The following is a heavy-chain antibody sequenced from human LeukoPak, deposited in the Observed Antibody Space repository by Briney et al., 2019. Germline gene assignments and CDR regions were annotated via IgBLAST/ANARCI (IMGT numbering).Heavy chain of an antibody. CDR3: AKDHAPGQTNYYYYGMDV. V-gene: IGHV3-23*01. J-gene: IGHJ6*02. CDR2: ISGSGGST. CDR1: GFTFSSYA. Sequence: GGSLRLSCAASGFTFSSYAMSWVRQAPGKGLEWVSAISGSGGSTYYADSVKGRFTISRDNSKNTLYLRMNSLRAEDTAVYYCAKDHAPGQTNYYYYGMDVWGQGTTVTVSS.